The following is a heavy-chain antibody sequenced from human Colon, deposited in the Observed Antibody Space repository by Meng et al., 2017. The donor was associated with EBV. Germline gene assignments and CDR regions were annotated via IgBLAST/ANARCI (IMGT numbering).Heavy chain of an antibody. Sequence: LKSPELSVKGSAKAYGYMFTNVVRNLVPLAPGHWLELMECINTNAGNPYYAQDFTGRFVISFDTSVSTAYLQISCLNAEDTALYYCARGSGDCSSTTCSTFDYWGQGSLVTVSS. J-gene: IGHJ4*02. V-gene: IGHV7-4-1*02. CDR2: INTNAGNP. CDR3: ARGSGDCSSTTCSTFDY. CDR1: GYMFTNVV. D-gene: IGHD2-2*01.